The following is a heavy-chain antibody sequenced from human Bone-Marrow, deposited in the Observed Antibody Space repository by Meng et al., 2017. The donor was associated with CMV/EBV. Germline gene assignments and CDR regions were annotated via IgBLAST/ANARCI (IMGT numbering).Heavy chain of an antibody. CDR2: MTGSGDII. V-gene: IGHV3-23*01. CDR3: AKGGRLVDS. Sequence: LCHSCVGFEFSFSTHAMSWVRQTPGKAPEWVSVMTGSGDIILYADSVKGRFTISRDNSKNTLYLQMNSLRPEDTAIYYCAKGGRLVDSWGQGTLVTVSS. D-gene: IGHD6-19*01. J-gene: IGHJ4*02. CDR1: EFSFSTHA.